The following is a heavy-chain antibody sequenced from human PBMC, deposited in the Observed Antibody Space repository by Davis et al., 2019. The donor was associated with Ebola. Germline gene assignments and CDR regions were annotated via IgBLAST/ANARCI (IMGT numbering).Heavy chain of an antibody. CDR2: ISGSGGST. D-gene: IGHD5-18*01. CDR1: GFTFSSYA. Sequence: GESLKISCAASGFTFSSYATSWVRQAPGKGLEWVSAISGSGGSTYYADSVKGRFTISRDNSKNTLYLQMNSLRAEDTAVYYCAKDRDYTAMAIYYYYGMDVWGQGTTVTVSS. J-gene: IGHJ6*02. V-gene: IGHV3-23*01. CDR3: AKDRDYTAMAIYYYYGMDV.